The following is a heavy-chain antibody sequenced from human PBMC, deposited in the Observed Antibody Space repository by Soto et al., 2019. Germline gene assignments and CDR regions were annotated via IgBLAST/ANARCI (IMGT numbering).Heavy chain of an antibody. Sequence: ASETLSLTCAVYGGSFSGYYWSWIRQPPGKGLEWIGEINHSGSTNYNPSLKSRVTISVDTSKNQFSLKLSSVTAADTAVYYCAREPRRQLPNYYYYYGMDVWGQGTTVTVSS. CDR3: AREPRRQLPNYYYYYGMDV. CDR1: GGSFSGYY. D-gene: IGHD1-26*01. J-gene: IGHJ6*02. CDR2: INHSGST. V-gene: IGHV4-34*01.